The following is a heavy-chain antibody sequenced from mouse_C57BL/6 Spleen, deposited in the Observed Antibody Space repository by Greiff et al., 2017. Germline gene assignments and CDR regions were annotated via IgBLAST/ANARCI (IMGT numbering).Heavy chain of an antibody. D-gene: IGHD1-1*01. CDR1: GFTFSSYA. J-gene: IGHJ4*01. Sequence: EVMLVESGEGLVKPGGSLKLSCAASGFTFSSYAMSWVRQTPEKRLEWVAYISSGGDYIYYADTVKGRFTISRDNARNTLYLQMSSLKSEDTAMYYCTRDLYGSSYSYAMDYWGQGTSVTVSS. V-gene: IGHV5-9-1*02. CDR3: TRDLYGSSYSYAMDY. CDR2: ISSGGDYI.